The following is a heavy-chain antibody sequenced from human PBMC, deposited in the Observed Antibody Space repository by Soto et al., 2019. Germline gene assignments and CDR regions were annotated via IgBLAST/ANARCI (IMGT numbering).Heavy chain of an antibody. V-gene: IGHV4-39*01. Sequence: PSETLSLTCSDSGSSISSSGFYWGWIRQPPGKGLEWIVSIFYSGTTDYNPSLKTRVTISVDTSKNQVSLKLRSVTAADTALYYCARQVRYYDVLTGFDCWGQGTLVTVSS. CDR2: IFYSGTT. J-gene: IGHJ4*02. CDR3: ARQVRYYDVLTGFDC. CDR1: GSSISSSGFY. D-gene: IGHD3-9*01.